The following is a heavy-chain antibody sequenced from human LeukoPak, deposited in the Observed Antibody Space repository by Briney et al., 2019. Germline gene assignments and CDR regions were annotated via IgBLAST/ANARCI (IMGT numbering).Heavy chain of an antibody. CDR1: GFSFSRYW. D-gene: IGHD6-13*01. Sequence: PGGSLRLSCAASGFSFSRYWMSWVRQAPGKGLEWVANINEDGSDKYYVESVKGRFTVSRDNGRNSQYLQMNSLRVEDTGVYFCATSSSTWYRGWDWGQGILVTVSS. CDR3: ATSSSTWYRGWD. J-gene: IGHJ4*02. CDR2: INEDGSDK. V-gene: IGHV3-7*01.